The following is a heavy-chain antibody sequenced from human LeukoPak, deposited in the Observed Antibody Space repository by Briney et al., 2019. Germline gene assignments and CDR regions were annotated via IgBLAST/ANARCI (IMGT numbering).Heavy chain of an antibody. CDR3: ARGPLTMTRGFDP. V-gene: IGHV4-59*12. CDR1: GGSISSYY. D-gene: IGHD4-17*01. CDR2: IYYSGST. Sequence: SETLSLTCTVSGGSISSYYWSWIRQPPGKGLEWIGYIYYSGSTNYNPSLKSRVTISVDTSKNQFSLKLSSVTAADTAVYYCARGPLTMTRGFDPWGQGTLVTVSS. J-gene: IGHJ5*02.